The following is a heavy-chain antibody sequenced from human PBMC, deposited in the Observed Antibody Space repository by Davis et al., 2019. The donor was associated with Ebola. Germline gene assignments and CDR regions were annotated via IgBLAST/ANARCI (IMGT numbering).Heavy chain of an antibody. CDR2: VSWDGGST. D-gene: IGHD1-14*01. CDR3: AKSLEVRFVRQPLDY. Sequence: GESLKISCAASGFTFDDYVIHWVRQAPGKGLEWVSVVSWDGGSTHYADSVKGRFTISRDSRKNSLYLQMNSLRLEDTASYYCAKSLEVRFVRQPLDYWGQGTLVIVSS. J-gene: IGHJ4*02. CDR1: GFTFDDYV. V-gene: IGHV3-43D*03.